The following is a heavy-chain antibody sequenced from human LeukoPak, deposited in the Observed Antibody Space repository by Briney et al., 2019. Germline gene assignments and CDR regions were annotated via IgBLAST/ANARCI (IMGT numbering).Heavy chain of an antibody. V-gene: IGHV4-34*01. CDR2: INHSGST. CDR1: VGSFSGYY. J-gene: IGHJ4*02. CDR3: ASHNYYDSSGYREY. Sequence: PSETLSLTCAVYVGSFSGYYWSWIRQPPGNGREWIGEINHSGSTNYNPSLKSRVTISVDTSKNQFSLKLSSVTAADTAVYYCASHNYYDSSGYREYWGQGTLVTVSS. D-gene: IGHD3-22*01.